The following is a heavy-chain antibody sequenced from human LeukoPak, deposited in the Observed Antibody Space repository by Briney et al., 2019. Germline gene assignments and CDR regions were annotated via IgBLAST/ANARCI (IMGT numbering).Heavy chain of an antibody. V-gene: IGHV4-34*01. J-gene: IGHJ4*02. CDR2: INHSGST. CDR3: ARRGMGRITMVRGVLWHY. Sequence: PSETLSLTCAVYGGSFSGYYWSWIRQPPGKGLEWIGEINHSGSTNYNPSLKSRVTISVDTSKNQFSLKLSSVTAADTAVYYCARRGMGRITMVRGVLWHYWGQGTLVTVSS. D-gene: IGHD3-10*01. CDR1: GGSFSGYY.